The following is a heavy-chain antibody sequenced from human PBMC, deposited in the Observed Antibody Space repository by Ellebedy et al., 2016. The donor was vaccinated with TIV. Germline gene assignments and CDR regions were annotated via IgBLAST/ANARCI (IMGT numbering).Heavy chain of an antibody. Sequence: GGSLRLXCAASGFTFSTYSMNWVRQAPGKGLEWVSYISSSSSTIYYADSVKGRFTISRDNARNTVYLQMNSLRLEDTAVYYCVRGWYSSGHCDVFAMWGQGTIVTVSS. J-gene: IGHJ3*02. D-gene: IGHD6-19*01. CDR1: GFTFSTYS. CDR3: VRGWYSSGHCDVFAM. CDR2: ISSSSSTI. V-gene: IGHV3-48*01.